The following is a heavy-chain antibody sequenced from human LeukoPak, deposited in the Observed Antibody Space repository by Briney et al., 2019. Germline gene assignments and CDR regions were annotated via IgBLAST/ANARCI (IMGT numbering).Heavy chain of an antibody. J-gene: IGHJ4*02. V-gene: IGHV3-23*01. CDR3: AKCQRLGESSFDY. Sequence: PGGSLRLSCAASGFTFSSYAMSWVRQAPGKGLEWVSAISGSGGSTYYAGSVKGRFTISRDNSKNTLYLQMNSLRAEDTAVYYCAKCQRLGESSFDYWGQGTLVTVSS. CDR2: ISGSGGST. CDR1: GFTFSSYA. D-gene: IGHD3-16*02.